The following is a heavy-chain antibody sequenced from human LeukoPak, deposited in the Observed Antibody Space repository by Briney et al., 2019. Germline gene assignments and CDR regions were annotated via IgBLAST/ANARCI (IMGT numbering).Heavy chain of an antibody. V-gene: IGHV4-59*01. J-gene: IGHJ6*02. CDR2: IYYGGST. Sequence: SETLSLTCTVSGGSISSYYWSWIRQPPGKGLEWIGYIYYGGSTNYNPSLKSRVTISVDTSKNQFSLKLSSVTAADTAVYYCARFSTAAAGTFYYGMDVWGQGTTVTVSS. D-gene: IGHD6-13*01. CDR1: GGSISSYY. CDR3: ARFSTAAAGTFYYGMDV.